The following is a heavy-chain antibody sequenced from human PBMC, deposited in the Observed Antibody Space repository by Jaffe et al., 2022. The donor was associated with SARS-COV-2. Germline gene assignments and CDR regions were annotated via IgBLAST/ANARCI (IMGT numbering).Heavy chain of an antibody. CDR1: GFTFSSYW. CDR2: IKQDGSEK. Sequence: EVQLVESGGGLVQPGGSLRLSCAASGFTFSSYWMSWVRQAPGKGLEWVANIKQDGSEKYYVDSVKGRFTISRDNAKNSLYLQMNSLRAEDTAVYYCARDPYYYGSGPRDYWGQGTLVTVSS. V-gene: IGHV3-7*01. J-gene: IGHJ4*02. CDR3: ARDPYYYGSGPRDY. D-gene: IGHD3-10*01.